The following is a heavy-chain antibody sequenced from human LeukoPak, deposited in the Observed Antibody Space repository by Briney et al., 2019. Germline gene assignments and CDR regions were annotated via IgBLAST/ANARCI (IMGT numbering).Heavy chain of an antibody. CDR3: ARVGFGVVGYYYMDV. J-gene: IGHJ6*03. D-gene: IGHD3-3*01. CDR2: ISYDGSNK. CDR1: GFTFSSHT. V-gene: IGHV3-30-3*01. Sequence: GGSLRLSCAASGFTFSSHTMHWVRQAPGKGLEWVAVISYDGSNKYYADSVKGRFTISRDNSKNTLYLEMNSLRVEDTAVYYCARVGFGVVGYYYMDVWGKGTTVTVSS.